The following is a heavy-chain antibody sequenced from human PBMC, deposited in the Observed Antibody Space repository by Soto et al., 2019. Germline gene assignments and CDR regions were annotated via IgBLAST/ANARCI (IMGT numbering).Heavy chain of an antibody. D-gene: IGHD3-16*02. J-gene: IGHJ5*02. V-gene: IGHV3-23*01. CDR1: GFTFSRYA. CDR2: ISGSGGST. CDR3: AKDYYDYVWGSYRLNWFDP. Sequence: PGGSLRLSCAASGFTFSRYAMSWVRQAPGKGLEWVSAISGSGGSTYYADSVKGRFTISRDNSKNTLYLQMNSLRAEDTAVYYCAKDYYDYVWGSYRLNWFDPWGQGTLVTSPQ.